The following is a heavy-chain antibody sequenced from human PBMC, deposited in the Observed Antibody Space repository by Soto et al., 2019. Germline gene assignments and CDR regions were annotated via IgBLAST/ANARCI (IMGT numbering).Heavy chain of an antibody. V-gene: IGHV4-59*08. CDR3: ARHVDTSYGMDV. CDR2: IYYSGST. CDR1: GGSISSYY. D-gene: IGHD5-18*01. Sequence: PSETLSLTCSVSGGSISSYYWSWIRQPPGKGLEWIGYIYYSGSTNYNPSLKSRVTISVDASKKRISLKLSSVTAPDTAVYYCARHVDTSYGMDVWGQGTTVTVSS. J-gene: IGHJ6*02.